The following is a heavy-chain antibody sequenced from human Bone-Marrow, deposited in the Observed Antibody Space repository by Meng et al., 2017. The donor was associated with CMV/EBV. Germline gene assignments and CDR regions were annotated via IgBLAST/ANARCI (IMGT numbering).Heavy chain of an antibody. CDR2: ISSSSNYI. CDR1: GFTFSSYH. Sequence: GESLKISCAASGFTFSSYHMNWVCQAPGKGLEWVSSISSSSNYIYYADSVKGRFTISRDNAKNSLYLQMDSLRAEDTAVYYCARASGGYCSSTICYGYDDYWGQGTLVTVSS. CDR3: ARASGGYCSSTICYGYDDY. D-gene: IGHD2-2*01. V-gene: IGHV3-21*01. J-gene: IGHJ4*02.